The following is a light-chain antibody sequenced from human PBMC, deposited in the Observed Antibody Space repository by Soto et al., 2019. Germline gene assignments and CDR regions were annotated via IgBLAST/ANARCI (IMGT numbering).Light chain of an antibody. CDR1: SNDVGGYNY. J-gene: IGLJ1*01. CDR3: SSYEGSKNYV. Sequence: QSALTQPPSASGSPGQSVTISCTGTSNDVGGYNYVSWYQQYPGKAPKLMIYEVNKRPSGVPDRFSGSKSGNTASLTVSGLQAEDEADYYCSSYEGSKNYVFGTGTKLTVL. V-gene: IGLV2-8*01. CDR2: EVN.